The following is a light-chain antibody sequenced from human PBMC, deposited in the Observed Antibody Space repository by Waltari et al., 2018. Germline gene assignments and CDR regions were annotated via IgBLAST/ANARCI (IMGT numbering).Light chain of an antibody. V-gene: IGKV3-20*01. Sequence: EIVLTQSPGTLSLSPGERATLSCRASPSIGRYLAWYQHKPDQAPRLLIYGASNRATGIPDRFSGSGSGTDFSLTISRLEPEDFAVYYCQNHERLPATFGQGTKVEIK. J-gene: IGKJ1*01. CDR1: PSIGRY. CDR3: QNHERLPAT. CDR2: GAS.